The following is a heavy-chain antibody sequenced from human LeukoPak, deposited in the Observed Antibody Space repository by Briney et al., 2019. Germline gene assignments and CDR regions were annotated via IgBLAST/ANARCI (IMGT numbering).Heavy chain of an antibody. J-gene: IGHJ6*03. D-gene: IGHD6-13*01. CDR1: GFTFSSYS. V-gene: IGHV3-21*01. Sequence: GGSLRLSCAASGFTFSSYSMNWVRQAPGKGLEWVSSISTSSSYINYADSVKGRFTISRDNAKNSLYLQMNSLRAEDTAVYYCARGKQQLDGYYHYMDVWGKGTTVTVSS. CDR3: ARGKQQLDGYYHYMDV. CDR2: ISTSSSYI.